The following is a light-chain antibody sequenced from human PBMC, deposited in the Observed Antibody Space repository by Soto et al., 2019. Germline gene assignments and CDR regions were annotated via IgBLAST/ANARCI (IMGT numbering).Light chain of an antibody. Sequence: QSVLTQPPSASGTPGQRVTISCSGSSSNIGSNYVSWCQQLPGAAPKVLIYRNNQRPSGVPDRFCASKSVTSASLAVGGLRSEDEADYYCVAWDDSLNSWGFGGGTKLTVL. V-gene: IGLV1-47*01. CDR1: SSNIGSNY. CDR3: VAWDDSLNSWG. CDR2: RNN. J-gene: IGLJ3*02.